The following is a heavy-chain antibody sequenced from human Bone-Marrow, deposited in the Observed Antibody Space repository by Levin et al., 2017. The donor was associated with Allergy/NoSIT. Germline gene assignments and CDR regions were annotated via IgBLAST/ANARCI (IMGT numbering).Heavy chain of an antibody. CDR1: GFTFADYA. CDR2: ISWNSGDI. Sequence: LSLTCAASGFTFADYAMHWVRQAPGKGLEWVSGISWNSGDIHHADSVKGRFTISRDNAKNSLYLQMNSLRAEDTALYYCAKVTYFGSGSYLYYGMDVWGQGTPVTVSS. V-gene: IGHV3-9*01. D-gene: IGHD3-10*01. CDR3: AKVTYFGSGSYLYYGMDV. J-gene: IGHJ6*02.